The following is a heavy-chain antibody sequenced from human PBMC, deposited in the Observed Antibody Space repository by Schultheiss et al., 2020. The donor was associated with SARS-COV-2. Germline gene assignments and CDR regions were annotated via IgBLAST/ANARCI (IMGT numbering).Heavy chain of an antibody. CDR1: GGSFSGYY. CDR2: INHSGST. V-gene: IGHV4-34*01. Sequence: SETLSLTCAVYGGSFSGYYWSWIRQPPGKGLEWIGEINHSGSTNYNPSLKSRVTISVDTSKNQFSLKLSSVTAADTAVYYCASPAGCSSTSCHYYYYGMDVWGQGTTVTVSS. J-gene: IGHJ6*02. D-gene: IGHD2-2*01. CDR3: ASPAGCSSTSCHYYYYGMDV.